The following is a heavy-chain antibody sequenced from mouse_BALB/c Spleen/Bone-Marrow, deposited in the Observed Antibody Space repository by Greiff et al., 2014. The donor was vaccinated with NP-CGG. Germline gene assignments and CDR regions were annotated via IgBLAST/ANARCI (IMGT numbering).Heavy chain of an antibody. D-gene: IGHD2-14*01. CDR2: INPSNGGT. J-gene: IGHJ4*01. CDR3: TRREYYRYDRAMDY. CDR1: GYTFTSYY. V-gene: IGHV1S81*02. Sequence: VQLQQSGAELVKPGASVKLSCKASGYTFTSYYMYWVKQRPRQGLEWIGEINPSNGGTNFNEKFKSKATLTVDKSSSTAYMQLSSLTSEDSAVYYCTRREYYRYDRAMDYWGQGTSVTVSS.